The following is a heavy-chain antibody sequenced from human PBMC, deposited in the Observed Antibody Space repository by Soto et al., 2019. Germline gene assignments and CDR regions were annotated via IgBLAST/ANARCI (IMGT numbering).Heavy chain of an antibody. D-gene: IGHD3-16*02. Sequence: QVQLVESGGSVVQPGRSLRLSCEASGFTFTSYAMHWVRQAPGKGLEWVAVISYDGINEYYADSVKGRFTISRDNSKNSLCLQMSRLLVKDTAVYYCASGLLRLGKLSSVGYFDYWGQGTLVNVPS. CDR2: ISYDGINE. V-gene: IGHV3-30*15. CDR1: GFTFTSYA. J-gene: IGHJ4*02. CDR3: ASGLLRLGKLSSVGYFDY.